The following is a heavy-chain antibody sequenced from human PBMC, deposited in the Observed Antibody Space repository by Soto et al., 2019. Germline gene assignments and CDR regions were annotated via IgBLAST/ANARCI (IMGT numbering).Heavy chain of an antibody. D-gene: IGHD6-19*01. CDR1: GDSVSSNSAA. V-gene: IGHV6-1*01. Sequence: SQTLSLTCAISGDSVSSNSAAWNWIRQSPSRGLEWLGRTYYRSKWYNDYAVSVKSRITINPDTSKNQFSLQLNSVTPEDTAVYYFARGTIGVAVAGTYYFDYWGQGTLVTVSS. J-gene: IGHJ4*02. CDR3: ARGTIGVAVAGTYYFDY. CDR2: TYYRSKWYN.